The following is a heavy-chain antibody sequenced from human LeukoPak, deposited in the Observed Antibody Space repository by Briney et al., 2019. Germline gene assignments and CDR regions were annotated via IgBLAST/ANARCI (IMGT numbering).Heavy chain of an antibody. CDR2: ISSSSSYI. CDR1: GFTFSSYS. Sequence: GGSLRLSCAASGFTFSSYSMNWVRQAPGKGLEWVSSISSSSSYIYYADSVKGRFTISRDNAKNSLYLQMNSLRAEDTAVYYCARNKGWELPAELDSWGQGTLVTVSS. V-gene: IGHV3-21*01. J-gene: IGHJ4*02. CDR3: ARNKGWELPAELDS. D-gene: IGHD2-15*01.